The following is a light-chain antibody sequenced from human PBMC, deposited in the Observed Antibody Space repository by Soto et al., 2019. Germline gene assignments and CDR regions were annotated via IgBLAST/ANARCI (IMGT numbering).Light chain of an antibody. Sequence: QSALTQPPSESGSPGQSVTISCTGTSSDVGGYNSVSWYQQHPGKAPKLMIYEVSKRPSGVPDRFSGSKSGNTASLTVSGLQAEDAADYYCSSYAGSNRVVFGGGTKLTVL. CDR3: SSYAGSNRVV. CDR2: EVS. V-gene: IGLV2-8*01. CDR1: SSDVGGYNS. J-gene: IGLJ2*01.